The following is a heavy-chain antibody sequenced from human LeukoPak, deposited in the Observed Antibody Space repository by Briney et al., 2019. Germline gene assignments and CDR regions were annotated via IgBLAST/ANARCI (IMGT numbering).Heavy chain of an antibody. J-gene: IGHJ4*02. Sequence: GGSHTLSCAASGFTFSLYEMNWVRQAPVKGLEWVSYISGGGETRYYADSVKGRFTISRDNGKDSLYLQMNSLRAEDTAVYYCARDASGHDPPFDYWGQGTLLTVST. D-gene: IGHD6-25*01. CDR2: ISGGGETR. V-gene: IGHV3-48*03. CDR3: ARDASGHDPPFDY. CDR1: GFTFSLYE.